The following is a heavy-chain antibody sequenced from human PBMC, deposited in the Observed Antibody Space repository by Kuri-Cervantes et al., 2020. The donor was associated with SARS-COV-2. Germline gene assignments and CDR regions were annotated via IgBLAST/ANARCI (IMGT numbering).Heavy chain of an antibody. CDR3: ARTMIVVVIPWYFDL. J-gene: IGHJ2*01. CDR1: GGSISSSNW. Sequence: GSLRLSCAVSGGSISSSNWWSWVRQPPGKGLEWIGEIYHSGSTNYNPSLKSRATISVDTSKNQFSLKLSSVTAADTAVYYCARTMIVVVIPWYFDLWGRGTLVTVSS. CDR2: IYHSGST. V-gene: IGHV4-4*02. D-gene: IGHD3-22*01.